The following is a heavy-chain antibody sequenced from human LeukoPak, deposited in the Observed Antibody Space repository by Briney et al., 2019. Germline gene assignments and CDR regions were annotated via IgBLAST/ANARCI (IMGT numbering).Heavy chain of an antibody. J-gene: IGHJ6*03. CDR1: GFTFSDYY. Sequence: GGSLRLSCAASGFTFSDYYMSWIRQAPGKGLEWVSYISSSGSIIYYADSVKGRFTISRDNAKNSLNLQMNSLRAKDTAVYYCAREYSSGWAYYMDVWGKGTTVTVSS. CDR2: ISSSGSII. CDR3: AREYSSGWAYYMDV. V-gene: IGHV3-11*04. D-gene: IGHD6-19*01.